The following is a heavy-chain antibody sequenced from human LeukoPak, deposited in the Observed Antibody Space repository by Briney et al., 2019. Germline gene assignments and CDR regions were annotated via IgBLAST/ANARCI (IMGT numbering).Heavy chain of an antibody. CDR2: IKQDGSEK. Sequence: GGSLRLSCAASGFTFSSYWMSWVRQAPGKGLEWVANIKQDGSEKYYVDSVKGRFTISRDNAKNSLYLQMNSLTAKDTAVYYCAKDRSIGTYYTFDSWGQGTLVTVSS. CDR3: AKDRSIGTYYTFDS. V-gene: IGHV3-7*03. D-gene: IGHD1-26*01. CDR1: GFTFSSYW. J-gene: IGHJ4*02.